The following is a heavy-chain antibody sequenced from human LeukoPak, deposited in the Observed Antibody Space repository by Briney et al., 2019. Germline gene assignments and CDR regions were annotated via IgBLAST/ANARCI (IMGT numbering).Heavy chain of an antibody. V-gene: IGHV4-61*01. CDR3: ARLMYGMDV. CDR1: GGSVSSGSYY. J-gene: IGHJ6*02. CDR2: IYYSGST. Sequence: SETLSLTCTVSGGSVSSGSYYWSWIRQPPGKGLEWIGYIYYSGSTNYNPSLKSRVTVSVDTSKNQFSLQLSSVTAADTALYYCARLMYGMDVWGQGTTVTVSS.